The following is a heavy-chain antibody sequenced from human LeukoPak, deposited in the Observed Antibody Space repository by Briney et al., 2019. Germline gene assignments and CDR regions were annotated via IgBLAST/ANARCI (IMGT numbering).Heavy chain of an antibody. D-gene: IGHD2-21*01. CDR1: GGSISSYY. Sequence: SETLSLSCIVSGGSISSYYWNWIWQPPRRGLELVGCAYYSGNSNKNPSLKSRVTMSISTSKNQVSLKLSSVTAADTAVYYCARDLRRGYETINCEFDYWGQGTLVTVSS. J-gene: IGHJ4*02. CDR3: ARDLRRGYETINCEFDY. V-gene: IGHV4-59*01. CDR2: AYYSGNS.